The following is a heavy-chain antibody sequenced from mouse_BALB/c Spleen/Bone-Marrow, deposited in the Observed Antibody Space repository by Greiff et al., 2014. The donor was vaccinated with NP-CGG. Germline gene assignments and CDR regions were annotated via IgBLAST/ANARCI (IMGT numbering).Heavy chain of an antibody. Sequence: VQLQQSGAELVKPGASVELSCAASGFNIKDTYMHWVKQRPEQGLEWIGRIDPANGNTKYDPKFQGKATITADTSSNTAYLQLSSLTSEDTAVYYCAGYYYGSSYFDYWGQGTTLTVSS. D-gene: IGHD1-1*01. V-gene: IGHV14-3*02. CDR3: AGYYYGSSYFDY. CDR1: GFNIKDTY. CDR2: IDPANGNT. J-gene: IGHJ2*01.